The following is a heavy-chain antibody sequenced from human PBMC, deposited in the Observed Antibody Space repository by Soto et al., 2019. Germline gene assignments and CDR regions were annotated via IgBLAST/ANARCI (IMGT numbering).Heavy chain of an antibody. D-gene: IGHD3-22*01. CDR2: IYTSGST. CDR1: GGSISSYY. V-gene: IGHV4-4*07. J-gene: IGHJ4*02. Sequence: SETLSLTCTVSGGSISSYYWSWIRQPSGKGLEWIGRIYTSGSTNYNPSLKSRVTMSVDTSKNQFSLKLRSVTAADTAVYYCARRFSYDSSGYLGYWGQGTLVTFAS. CDR3: ARRFSYDSSGYLGY.